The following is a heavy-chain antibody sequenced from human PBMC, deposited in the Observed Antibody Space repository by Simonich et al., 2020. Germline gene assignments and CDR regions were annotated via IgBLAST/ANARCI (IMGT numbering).Heavy chain of an antibody. CDR2: ISGSGGST. CDR3: AKDLGERITMIVVVIDAFDI. J-gene: IGHJ3*02. V-gene: IGHV3-23*01. D-gene: IGHD3-22*01. Sequence: GGGLVQPGGSLRLSCAASGFTFSSYAMRWVPQAPGKGLEWVSAISGSGGSTYYADSVKGRFTISRDNSKNTLYLQMNSLRAEDTAVYYCAKDLGERITMIVVVIDAFDIWGQGTMVTVSS. CDR1: GFTFSSYA.